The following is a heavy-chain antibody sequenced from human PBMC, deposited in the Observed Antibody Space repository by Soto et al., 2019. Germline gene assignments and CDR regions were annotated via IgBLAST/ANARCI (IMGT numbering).Heavy chain of an antibody. CDR1: GYTFTSYG. D-gene: IGHD3-22*01. Sequence: GASVKVSCKASGYTFTSYGISWVRQAPGQGLEWMGWISAYNGNTNYAQKLQGRVTMTTDTSTSTAYMELRSLRSDDTAVYYCARVHYYDSSVNWFDPWGQGTLVTVS. V-gene: IGHV1-18*01. J-gene: IGHJ5*02. CDR3: ARVHYYDSSVNWFDP. CDR2: ISAYNGNT.